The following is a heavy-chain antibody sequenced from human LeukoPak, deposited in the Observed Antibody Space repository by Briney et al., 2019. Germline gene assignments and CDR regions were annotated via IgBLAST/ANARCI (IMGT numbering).Heavy chain of an antibody. CDR3: ARMGLGCSSTSCYFDY. CDR1: GGSISSYY. J-gene: IGHJ4*02. V-gene: IGHV4-59*01. Sequence: SETLSLTCTVSGGSISSYYWSWIRQPPGKGLEWIGYIYYSGSTNYNPSLKSRVTISVDTSKNQFSLKLSSVTAADTAVYYCARMGLGCSSTSCYFDYWGQGTLSPSPQ. CDR2: IYYSGST. D-gene: IGHD2-2*01.